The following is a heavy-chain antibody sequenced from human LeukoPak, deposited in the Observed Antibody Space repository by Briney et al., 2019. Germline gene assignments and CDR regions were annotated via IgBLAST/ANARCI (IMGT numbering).Heavy chain of an antibody. V-gene: IGHV3-64D*09. CDR3: VKITSVTGGDC. D-gene: IGHD1-1*01. CDR2: ISNNGGSS. Sequence: GGSLRLSCSASGFTFSAYAMYWVRQAPGKGLEYVSGISNNGGSSFYADSVKGRFTISRANSKNTLYLQMSSLRAEDTAVYYCVKITSVTGGDCWGQGTRLTVSS. J-gene: IGHJ4*02. CDR1: GFTFSAYA.